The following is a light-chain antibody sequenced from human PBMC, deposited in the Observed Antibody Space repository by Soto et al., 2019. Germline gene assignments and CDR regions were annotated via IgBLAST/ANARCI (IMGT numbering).Light chain of an antibody. CDR1: QSVGSN. Sequence: EIVLTQSPATLSLSPGERATLSCRASQSVGSNLAWYQQKPGQAPRLLIYDASNRATGIPAKFSGSGSGTDFTLTISSLEPEDFAVYYCQQHTRWWTFGQGTKVEIK. V-gene: IGKV3-11*01. J-gene: IGKJ1*01. CDR2: DAS. CDR3: QQHTRWWT.